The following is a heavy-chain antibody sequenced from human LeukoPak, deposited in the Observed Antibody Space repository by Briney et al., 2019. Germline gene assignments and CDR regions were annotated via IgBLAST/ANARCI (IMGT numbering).Heavy chain of an antibody. Sequence: SETLSLTCTVSGGSISSSCYYWGRIRQPPGKELDWIGSIYYSGSTYYNPSLKSRITISVDTAKNQMFLKLRSVTAADTAVYSCARDSSYAFDIWGQGTMVTVSS. CDR2: IYYSGST. CDR3: ARDSSYAFDI. V-gene: IGHV4-39*07. J-gene: IGHJ3*02. CDR1: GGSISSSCYY.